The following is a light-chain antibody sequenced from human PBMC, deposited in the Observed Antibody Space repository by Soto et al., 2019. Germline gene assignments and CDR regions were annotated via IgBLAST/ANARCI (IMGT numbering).Light chain of an antibody. CDR2: WAS. CDR3: QQYYSSPRT. V-gene: IGKV4-1*01. CDR1: QSVFHSSKKKNY. Sequence: DIVMTQSPDSLAVSLGERATINCKSSQSVFHSSKKKNYLGWNQQKPGQPPKLLINWASTRESGVPDRFSGSGSGTDFALTISSLQAEDVAVYYCQQYYSSPRTFGGGTKVEIK. J-gene: IGKJ4*01.